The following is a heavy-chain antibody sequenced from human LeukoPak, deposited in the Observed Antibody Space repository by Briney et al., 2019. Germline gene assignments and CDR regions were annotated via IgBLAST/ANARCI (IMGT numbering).Heavy chain of an antibody. V-gene: IGHV3-23*01. CDR2: ISGSGGST. CDR3: ARESLRNYDILTGYYNLHAFDI. J-gene: IGHJ3*02. Sequence: GGSLRLSCAASGFTFSSYAMSWVRQAPGKGLEWVSAISGSGGSTYYADSVKGRFTISRDNAKNTLYLQMNSLRAEDTAVYYCARESLRNYDILTGYYNLHAFDIWGQGTMVTVSS. CDR1: GFTFSSYA. D-gene: IGHD3-9*01.